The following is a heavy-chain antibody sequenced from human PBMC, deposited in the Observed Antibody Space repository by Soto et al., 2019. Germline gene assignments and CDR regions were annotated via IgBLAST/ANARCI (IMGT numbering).Heavy chain of an antibody. CDR1: GGSISSSRYY. V-gene: IGHV4-39*01. J-gene: IGHJ6*02. D-gene: IGHD7-27*01. CDR3: ARPGYYYGMDV. CDR2: IYYSGST. Sequence: SGTLSLTRTVSGGSISSSRYYWGWVRQPPGKGLEWIGSIYYSGSTYYNPPLKSRVTISVDTSKNQFSLKLSSVTAADTAVYYCARPGYYYGMDVWGQGTTVTVSS.